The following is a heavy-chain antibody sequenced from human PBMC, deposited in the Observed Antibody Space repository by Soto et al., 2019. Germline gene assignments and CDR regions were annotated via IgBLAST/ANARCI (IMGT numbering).Heavy chain of an antibody. D-gene: IGHD3-10*01. V-gene: IGHV3-23*04. Sequence: EVQLVESGGGLVQPGGSLRLSCTVSGMSLTSYAMSWVRQAPGKGPEWVSAISGTGGLTYYADSVKGRFTISRDISKNTLYLQLNSLRDEDTAVYYCAKESGGSLPFSCLDRRGRGTLVTVSS. J-gene: IGHJ2*01. CDR3: AKESGGSLPFSCLDR. CDR2: ISGTGGLT. CDR1: GMSLTSYA.